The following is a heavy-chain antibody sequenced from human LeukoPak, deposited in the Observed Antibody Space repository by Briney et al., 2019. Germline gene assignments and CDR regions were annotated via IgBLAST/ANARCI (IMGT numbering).Heavy chain of an antibody. J-gene: IGHJ4*02. D-gene: IGHD2-2*01. Sequence: ASVKVSCKASGYTFSNYDINWVRQATGQGLEWMGWMNPNSGNTGYAQKFQGRVTMTRNTSISTAYMELSSLRSEDTAVYYCAILGGDIVVVPAATVDYWGQGTLVTVSS. V-gene: IGHV1-8*01. CDR1: GYTFSNYD. CDR2: MNPNSGNT. CDR3: AILGGDIVVVPAATVDY.